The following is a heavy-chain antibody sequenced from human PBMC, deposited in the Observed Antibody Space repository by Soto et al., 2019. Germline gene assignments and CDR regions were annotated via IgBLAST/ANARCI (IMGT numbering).Heavy chain of an antibody. CDR1: GGSISSSSYY. V-gene: IGHV4-39*01. D-gene: IGHD2-15*01. CDR3: ARHTPAISISDH. J-gene: IGHJ4*02. Sequence: QLQLQESGPGLVKPSETLSLTCTVSGGSISSSSYYWGWIRQPPGKGLEWIGSIYYSGSPYYNPSLTSRVTISVDTSKNQFSLKLRSVTAADTAVYYCARHTPAISISDHWGQGTLVTVSS. CDR2: IYYSGSP.